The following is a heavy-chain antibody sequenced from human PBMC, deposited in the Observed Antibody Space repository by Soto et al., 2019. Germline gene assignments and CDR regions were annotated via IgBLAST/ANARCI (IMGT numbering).Heavy chain of an antibody. D-gene: IGHD1-26*01. J-gene: IGHJ4*02. Sequence: HWGCLGLSCAASGFSFSSYALSWVRQTPGKGLEWVSVISGSGGSTYYADSVKGRFTISRDNSKNTLYLQMSSLRADDTALYYCAKDISGNYYDFDYWGQGTLVTVSS. CDR2: ISGSGGST. CDR1: GFSFSSYA. V-gene: IGHV3-23*01. CDR3: AKDISGNYYDFDY.